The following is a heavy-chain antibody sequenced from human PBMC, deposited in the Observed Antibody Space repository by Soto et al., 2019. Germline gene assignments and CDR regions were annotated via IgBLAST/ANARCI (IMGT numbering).Heavy chain of an antibody. CDR2: INHSGST. D-gene: IGHD3-22*01. V-gene: IGHV4-34*01. Sequence: QVQLQQWGAGLLKPSETLSLTCAVYGGSFSGYYWSWIRQPPRKGLEWIGEINHSGSTNYNPSLKSRVTISVDTSKNQFSLKLSSVTAADSAVYYCARGTPYYYDSSGYLHYYFDYWGQGTLVTVSS. J-gene: IGHJ4*02. CDR1: GGSFSGYY. CDR3: ARGTPYYYDSSGYLHYYFDY.